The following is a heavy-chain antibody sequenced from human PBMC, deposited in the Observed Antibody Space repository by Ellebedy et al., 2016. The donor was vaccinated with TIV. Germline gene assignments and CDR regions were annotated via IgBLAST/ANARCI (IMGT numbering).Heavy chain of an antibody. D-gene: IGHD3-16*01. Sequence: GESLKISCAASGFSFRSYWMTWVRQAPGKGLEWVANIYQDVSEKFYVDSVKGRFTISRDNAKSSLYLQMNSLKAEDTAVYFCARRGSYGDYAVQVNSWLDSWGQGTLVTVSS. J-gene: IGHJ5*01. CDR2: IYQDVSEK. CDR1: GFSFRSYW. CDR3: ARRGSYGDYAVQVNSWLDS. V-gene: IGHV3-7*01.